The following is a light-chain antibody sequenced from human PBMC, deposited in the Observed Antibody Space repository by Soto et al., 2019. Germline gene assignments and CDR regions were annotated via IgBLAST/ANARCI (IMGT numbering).Light chain of an antibody. J-gene: IGKJ4*01. CDR1: QSVSSN. CDR2: GAS. CDR3: QQYNNWPRLT. V-gene: IGKV3-15*01. Sequence: EIVMTQSPATLSVSPGERATLSCRASQSVSSNLAWYQQKPGQAPTLLLYGASTSATGLPARFSGSGSGTEFTLTISILQSEDFAFYYCQQYNNWPRLTFGGGTKVEIK.